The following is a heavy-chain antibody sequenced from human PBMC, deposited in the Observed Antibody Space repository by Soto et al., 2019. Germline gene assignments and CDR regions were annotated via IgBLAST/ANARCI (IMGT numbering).Heavy chain of an antibody. CDR2: ISSSSSTI. Sequence: PVGSLRLSCAASGFTFITYSMSWVRQAPGKGLEWVSYISSSSSTIYYADSVKGRFTISRDNAKNSLYLQMNSLRDEDTAVYYCAAKRYYGSGTYYNPWGQGTLVTVSS. CDR1: GFTFITYS. V-gene: IGHV3-48*02. J-gene: IGHJ5*02. D-gene: IGHD3-10*01. CDR3: AAKRYYGSGTYYNP.